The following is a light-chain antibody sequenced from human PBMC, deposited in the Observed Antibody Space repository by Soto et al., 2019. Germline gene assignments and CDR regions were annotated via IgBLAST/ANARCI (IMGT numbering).Light chain of an antibody. CDR3: QQRSNWPRGT. V-gene: IGKV3D-20*02. J-gene: IGKJ2*01. Sequence: IVLTQSPGTLSLSPGERATLSCRASQSVDGTSLAWYLLKPGQAPRLLMFDASSRATGIPGRFSGSGSGTDFTLTISSLEPEDFAVYYCQQRSNWPRGTFGQGTKLEIK. CDR1: QSVDGTS. CDR2: DAS.